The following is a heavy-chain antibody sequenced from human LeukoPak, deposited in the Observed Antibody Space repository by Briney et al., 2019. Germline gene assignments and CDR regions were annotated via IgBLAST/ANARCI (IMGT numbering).Heavy chain of an antibody. CDR2: ISAYNGNT. Sequence: ASVKVSCKASGYTFASYGISWVRQAPGQGLELMGWISAYNGNTNYAQKLQGRVTMTTDTSTSTAYMELRSLRSDDTAVYYCARDPPFIVVVVAATPDDYWGQGTLVTVSS. CDR3: ARDPPFIVVVVAATPDDY. J-gene: IGHJ4*02. V-gene: IGHV1-18*01. CDR1: GYTFASYG. D-gene: IGHD2-15*01.